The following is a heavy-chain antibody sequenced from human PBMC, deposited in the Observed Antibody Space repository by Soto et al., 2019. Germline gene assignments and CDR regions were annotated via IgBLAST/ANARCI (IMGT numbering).Heavy chain of an antibody. Sequence: QVTLKESGPVLVKPTETLTLTCTVSGFSLSKARMGVSWIRQPPGTALEWLAHIFWNDERSYTTSLKSRLTISRDTSKGQVVLTMTNVDPVDTGTYFCARALREGLPIYFFDSWGQGTLVTVSS. V-gene: IGHV2-26*01. CDR2: IFWNDER. CDR3: ARALREGLPIYFFDS. J-gene: IGHJ4*02. D-gene: IGHD1-26*01. CDR1: GFSLSKARMG.